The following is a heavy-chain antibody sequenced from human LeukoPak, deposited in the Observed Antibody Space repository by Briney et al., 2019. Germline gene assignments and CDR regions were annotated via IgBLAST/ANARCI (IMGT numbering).Heavy chain of an antibody. D-gene: IGHD3-10*01. CDR3: AKEHSGSYPDPNRENWFDP. V-gene: IGHV3-23*01. CDR2: IGGSGGRT. CDR1: GFTLSNYA. Sequence: GGSLRLSCAVSGFTLSNYAMSWVRQAPGKGLEWVSGIGGSGGRTFYADSVKGRFTISRDNSKNTLYLQMNSLRAEDTAVYYCAKEHSGSYPDPNRENWFDPWGQGTLVTVSS. J-gene: IGHJ5*02.